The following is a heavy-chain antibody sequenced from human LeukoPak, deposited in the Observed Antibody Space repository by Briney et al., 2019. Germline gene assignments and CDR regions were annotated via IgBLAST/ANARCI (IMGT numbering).Heavy chain of an antibody. J-gene: IGHJ4*02. V-gene: IGHV4-59*11. CDR3: ARGGFYFDS. CDR2: ISPSGGT. CDR1: GGSITSHY. Sequence: SETLSLTCIVSGGSITSHYWTWIRQPPGRGLEWIGYISPSGGTNCNPSLKSRVTISEDTSKNQFSLQLSSVTAADTAVYYCARGGFYFDSWGQGALVIVSS.